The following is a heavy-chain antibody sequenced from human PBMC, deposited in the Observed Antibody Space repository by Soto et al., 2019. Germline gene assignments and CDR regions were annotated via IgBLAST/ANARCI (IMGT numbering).Heavy chain of an antibody. D-gene: IGHD6-6*01. J-gene: IGHJ4*02. CDR1: GFTFSSYG. Sequence: GGSLRLSCAASGFTFSSYGMHWVRQAPGKGLEWVAVISYDGSNKYYADSVKGRFTISRDNSKNTLYLQMNSLRAEDTAVYYCAKDADPYSSSSSLSHWGEGTLVTVSS. CDR3: AKDADPYSSSSSLSH. CDR2: ISYDGSNK. V-gene: IGHV3-30*18.